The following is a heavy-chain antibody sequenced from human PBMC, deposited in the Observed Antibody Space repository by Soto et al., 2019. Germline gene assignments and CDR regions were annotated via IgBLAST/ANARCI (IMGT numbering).Heavy chain of an antibody. V-gene: IGHV3-30-3*01. CDR3: ARIGRLRWGDY. D-gene: IGHD4-17*01. CDR1: GFSYSSFA. Sequence: GGSLRLSCAASGFSYSSFAMHWVRQAPGKGLEWVAVISYDGSNKYYADSVKGRFTISRDNAKNSLYLQMNSLRAEDTAVYYCARIGRLRWGDYWGQGT. CDR2: ISYDGSNK. J-gene: IGHJ4*02.